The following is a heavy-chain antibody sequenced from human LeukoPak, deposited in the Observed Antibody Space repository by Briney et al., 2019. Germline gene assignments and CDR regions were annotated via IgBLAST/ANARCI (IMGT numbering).Heavy chain of an antibody. CDR2: ITSNTTDGAL. Sequence: PGGSLTCSCAASGFTFNNTWMIWLRQAQGQGREWCSSITSNTTDGALTYAAPVTGRFTISRDNSKTTLFLQMNSLNTEDTAVYYCTSSPQGESSAKIDCWGQGTLVTVSS. V-gene: IGHV3-15*01. J-gene: IGHJ4*02. CDR3: TSSPQGESSAKIDC. CDR1: GFTFNNTW. D-gene: IGHD1-26*01.